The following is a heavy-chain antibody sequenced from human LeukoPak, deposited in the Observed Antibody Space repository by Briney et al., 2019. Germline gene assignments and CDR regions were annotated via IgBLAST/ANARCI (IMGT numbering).Heavy chain of an antibody. D-gene: IGHD4-17*01. CDR1: GGSFSSATYY. CDR2: INYRGST. V-gene: IGHV4-39*01. Sequence: PGTLSLTCTVSGGSFSSATYYWGWVRQPPGKGLEWIASINYRGSTYYNPSLKSRVTISVDTSENQFSLQLSSVTAADTAVYYCARQSRDGDYIAKLFDYWGQGTLVTVSS. J-gene: IGHJ4*02. CDR3: ARQSRDGDYIAKLFDY.